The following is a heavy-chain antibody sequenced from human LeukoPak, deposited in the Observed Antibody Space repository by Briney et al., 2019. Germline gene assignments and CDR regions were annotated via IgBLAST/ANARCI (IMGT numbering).Heavy chain of an antibody. CDR3: AKSRDGYNFAFDI. CDR1: GYIFTNFG. Sequence: ASVKVSCKASGYIFTNFGISWVRQARGQGLEWMGWISGYNGNTKYVQKFQGRVTMTTDTSTSTAYMELRSLRSDDTAVYYCAKSRDGYNFAFDIWGQGTMVTVSS. CDR2: ISGYNGNT. V-gene: IGHV1-18*01. J-gene: IGHJ3*02. D-gene: IGHD5-24*01.